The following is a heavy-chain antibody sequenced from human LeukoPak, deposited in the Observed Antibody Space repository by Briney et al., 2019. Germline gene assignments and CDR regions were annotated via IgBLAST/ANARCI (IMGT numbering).Heavy chain of an antibody. CDR3: ARDAATHYDFWSGYYTGSHYFDY. CDR1: GGSISSGGYY. J-gene: IGHJ4*02. Sequence: PSQTLSLTCTVSGGSISSGGYYWRWIRQHPGKGLEWIGYIYYSGSTYYNPSLKSRVTISVDTSKNQFSLKLSSVTAADTAVYYCARDAATHYDFWSGYYTGSHYFDYWGQGTLVTVSS. V-gene: IGHV4-31*03. D-gene: IGHD3-3*01. CDR2: IYYSGST.